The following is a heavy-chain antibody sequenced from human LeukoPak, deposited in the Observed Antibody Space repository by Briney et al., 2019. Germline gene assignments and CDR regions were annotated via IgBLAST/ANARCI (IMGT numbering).Heavy chain of an antibody. Sequence: GGSLRLSCAASGFSFSTYTMNWVRQAPGKGLEWVSAINGRGDSTFYADSVKGRFTISRDNSKNTLYLQMNSLRAEDTAVYYCAKSVDTAMVTKSYWGQGTLVTVSS. CDR2: INGRGDST. V-gene: IGHV3-23*01. D-gene: IGHD5-18*01. CDR1: GFSFSTYT. CDR3: AKSVDTAMVTKSY. J-gene: IGHJ4*02.